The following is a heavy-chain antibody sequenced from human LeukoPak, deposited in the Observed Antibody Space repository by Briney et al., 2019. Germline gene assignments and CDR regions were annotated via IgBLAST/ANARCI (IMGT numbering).Heavy chain of an antibody. J-gene: IGHJ5*02. Sequence: SETLSLTCTVSGGSISSYCWSWIRQPPGKGLEWIGYIYYSGSTNYNPSLKSRVTISVDTSKNQFSLKLSSVTAADTAVYYCARDQLDWFDPWGQGTLVTVSS. CDR1: GGSISSYC. CDR3: ARDQLDWFDP. D-gene: IGHD5-24*01. V-gene: IGHV4-59*01. CDR2: IYYSGST.